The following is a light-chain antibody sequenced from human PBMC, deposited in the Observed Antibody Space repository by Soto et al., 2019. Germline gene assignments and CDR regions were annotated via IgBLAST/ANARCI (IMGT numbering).Light chain of an antibody. CDR1: QSVSSNS. Sequence: EIVLTQSPGTLSLSPGERATLSCRASQSVSSNSLAWYQQKPGQAPRLLIYGASSRATDIPGRFSGRGSGTDFTLTISRLQPEDFAVYYCQQYGSSPLTFGGGPKVEI. J-gene: IGKJ4*02. CDR2: GAS. V-gene: IGKV3-20*01. CDR3: QQYGSSPLT.